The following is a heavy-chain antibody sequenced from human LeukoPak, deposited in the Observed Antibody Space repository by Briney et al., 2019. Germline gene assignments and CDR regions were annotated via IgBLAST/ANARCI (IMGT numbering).Heavy chain of an antibody. CDR2: IYTDGGT. CDR3: AREQPPGVYFDY. D-gene: IGHD3-10*01. J-gene: IGHJ4*02. CDR1: GFTVSNNY. Sequence: PGGSLRLSWAASGFTVSNNYLSWVRQAPGKGVEWVSIIYTDGGTYYADSVKGRFTISRDNSKNTLYLQMNSLRADDTAVYYCAREQPPGVYFDYWGQGTLVTVSS. V-gene: IGHV3-53*01.